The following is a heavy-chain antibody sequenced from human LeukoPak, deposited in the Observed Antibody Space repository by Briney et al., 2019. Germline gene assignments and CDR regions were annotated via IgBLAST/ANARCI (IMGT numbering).Heavy chain of an antibody. J-gene: IGHJ6*02. CDR3: ARDGGXSXWLSAYYYYGMDV. Sequence: GASVKVSCKASGYTFTXXGISWVRQAPGQGXXXXXXXXXXXXNTXXXXXXXXXXXMTTXTSTSPAYMELRSLRSDDTAVYYCARDGGXSXWLSAYYYYGMDVWGQGTTVTISS. V-gene: IGHV1-18*01. CDR1: GYTFTXXG. CDR2: XXXXXXNT. D-gene: IGHD6-13*01.